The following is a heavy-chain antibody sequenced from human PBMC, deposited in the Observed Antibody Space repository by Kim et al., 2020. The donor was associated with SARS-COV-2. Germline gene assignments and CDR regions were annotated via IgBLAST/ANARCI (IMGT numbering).Heavy chain of an antibody. CDR2: DT. Sequence: DTRYSPSFQGQVTISADKSISTAYLQWSSLKASDTAMYYCARTQDGYDSWGQGTLVTVSS. D-gene: IGHD5-12*01. V-gene: IGHV5-51*01. J-gene: IGHJ5*02. CDR3: ARTQDGYDS.